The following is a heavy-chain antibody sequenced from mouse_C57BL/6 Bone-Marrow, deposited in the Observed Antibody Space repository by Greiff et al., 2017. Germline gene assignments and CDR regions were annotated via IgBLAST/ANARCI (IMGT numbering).Heavy chain of an antibody. J-gene: IGHJ4*01. CDR2: INPNTGGT. CDR1: GYTFTDYN. Sequence: VHVKQSGPELVKPGASVKMSCKASGYTFTDYNMHWVKQSHGKSLEWIGYINPNTGGTSYNQKFKGKATLTVNKSSSTAYMELRSLTSEDSAVYYCANDLLWLRRYYYAMDYWGQGTSVTVSS. D-gene: IGHD2-2*01. V-gene: IGHV1-22*01. CDR3: ANDLLWLRRYYYAMDY.